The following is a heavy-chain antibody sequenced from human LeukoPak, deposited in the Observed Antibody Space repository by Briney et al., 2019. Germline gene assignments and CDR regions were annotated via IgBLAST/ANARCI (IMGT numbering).Heavy chain of an antibody. J-gene: IGHJ3*02. CDR1: GYTFTSYY. CDR2: INPSGGST. V-gene: IGHV1-46*01. Sequence: ASEKVSCKASGYTFTSYYMHWVRQAPGQGLEWMGIINPSGGSTSYAQKFQGRVTMTEDTSTDTAYMELSSLRSEDTAVYYCATVWAADYDSSGYDPFDIWGQGTMVTVSS. D-gene: IGHD3-22*01. CDR3: ATVWAADYDSSGYDPFDI.